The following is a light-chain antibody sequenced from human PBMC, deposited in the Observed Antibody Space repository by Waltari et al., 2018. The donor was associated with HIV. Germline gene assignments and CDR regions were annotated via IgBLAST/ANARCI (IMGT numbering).Light chain of an antibody. V-gene: IGLV1-44*01. CDR2: SNI. CDR1: TSNIGTNN. J-gene: IGLJ3*02. CDR3: SAWDASLGAWM. Sequence: QSVLTQPPSASGTPGQRIIISCSGSTSNIGTNNVNWYQQLPGTTPRLLMHSNIPGPSWVPDRFFVSRSGTSVSLAISGLQSEDEADYYCSAWDASLGAWMFGGGTKLTGL.